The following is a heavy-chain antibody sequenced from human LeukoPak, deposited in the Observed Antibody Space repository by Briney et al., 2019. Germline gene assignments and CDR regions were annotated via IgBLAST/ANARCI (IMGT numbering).Heavy chain of an antibody. CDR1: GFTFSSYW. CDR3: AKDTSGMVRSSAGFDP. D-gene: IGHD5-18*01. J-gene: IGHJ5*02. CDR2: IEPAGSAT. Sequence: GGSLRLSCTASGFTFSSYWMTWVRQALGKGLEWVANIEPAGSATYYVDSVKGRFTISRDNAKNSLYLQMNSLRAEDTALYYCAKDTSGMVRSSAGFDPWGQGTLVTVSS. V-gene: IGHV3-7*03.